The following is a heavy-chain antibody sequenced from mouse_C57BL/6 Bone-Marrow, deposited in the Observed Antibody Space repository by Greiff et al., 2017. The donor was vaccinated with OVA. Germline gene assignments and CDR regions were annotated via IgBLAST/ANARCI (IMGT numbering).Heavy chain of an antibody. D-gene: IGHD4-1*01. CDR3: ATGRGVFFDY. J-gene: IGHJ2*01. V-gene: IGHV1-55*01. CDR1: GYTFTSYW. Sequence: QVQLQQPGAELVKPGASVKMSCKASGYTFTSYWLTWVKQRPGQGLEWIGDIYPGSGSTNYNEKFKGKATLTVDTSSSTAYMQLSSLTSEDSAVYYCATGRGVFFDYWGQGTTLTVSS. CDR2: IYPGSGST.